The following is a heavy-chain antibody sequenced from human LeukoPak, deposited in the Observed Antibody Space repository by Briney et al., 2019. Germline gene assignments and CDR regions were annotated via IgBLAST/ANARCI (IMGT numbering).Heavy chain of an antibody. D-gene: IGHD3-22*01. CDR2: IFYSGST. CDR1: GGSISTYY. Sequence: SETLSLTCTVSGGSISTYYWSWIRQPPGKGLEWIGYIFYSGSTNYNPSLKSRVTISVDTSKNQFSLKLSSVTAADTAAYYCASFDYDSSGYYYFDYWGQGTLVTVSS. V-gene: IGHV4-59*01. J-gene: IGHJ4*02. CDR3: ASFDYDSSGYYYFDY.